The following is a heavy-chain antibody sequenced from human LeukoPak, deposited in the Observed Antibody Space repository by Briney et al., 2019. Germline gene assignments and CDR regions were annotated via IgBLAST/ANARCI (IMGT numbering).Heavy chain of an antibody. D-gene: IGHD5-12*01. CDR3: ARHGGETIGAMILHAFEI. CDR1: IRSICSYY. J-gene: IGHJ3*02. CDR2: VYYSGRN. V-gene: IGHV4-59*08. Sequence: SVTLSLTCTVSIRSICSYYWAGMPHSPGEGVEGIGYVYYSGRNNYNTSLERRATLSVDTSKTQFSLRLNSVTATETAVYFCARHGGETIGAMILHAFEIWGQGTMVTVSS.